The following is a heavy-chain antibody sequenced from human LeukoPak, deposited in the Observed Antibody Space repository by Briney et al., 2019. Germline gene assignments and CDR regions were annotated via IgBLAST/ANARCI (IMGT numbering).Heavy chain of an antibody. CDR3: ARGIPHDDRGFGYCSGGSCYTNRFDP. J-gene: IGHJ5*02. CDR2: MNPNSGNT. Sequence: ASVKVSCKASGYTFTSYGISWVRQAPGQGLEWMGWMNPNSGNTGYAQKFQGRVTMTRNTSINTAYMELSSLRSEDTAVYYCARGIPHDDRGFGYCSGGSCYTNRFDPWGQGTLVTVSS. CDR1: GYTFTSYG. D-gene: IGHD2-15*01. V-gene: IGHV1-8*02.